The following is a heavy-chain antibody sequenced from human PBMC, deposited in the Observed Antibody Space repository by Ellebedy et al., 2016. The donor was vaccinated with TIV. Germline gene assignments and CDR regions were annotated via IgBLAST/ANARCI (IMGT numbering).Heavy chain of an antibody. CDR3: ARDVATIPLMVSGYGMDV. CDR2: IHSGGST. J-gene: IGHJ6*02. V-gene: IGHV3-66*01. D-gene: IGHD2-8*01. CDR1: GFTVSSNY. Sequence: GESLKISCAASGFTVSSNYMSWVRQAPGKGLEWVSIIHSGGSTYYADSVKGRFTISRDNSKNTLYLQMNTLRAEDTAVYYCARDVATIPLMVSGYGMDVWGRGTRVTVSS.